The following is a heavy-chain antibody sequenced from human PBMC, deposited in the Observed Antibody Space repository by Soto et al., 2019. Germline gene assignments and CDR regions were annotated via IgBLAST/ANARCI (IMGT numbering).Heavy chain of an antibody. CDR1: GYTFTSYG. D-gene: IGHD3-22*01. CDR3: ARVPLYCYDSSGTVDY. J-gene: IGHJ4*02. V-gene: IGHV1-18*04. Sequence: ASVSSCKASGYTFTSYGISWVRQAPGQGLEWMGWISAYNGNTNYAQKLQGRVTMTTDTSTSTAYMELRSLRSDDTAVYYCARVPLYCYDSSGTVDYWGQGTLVTVSS. CDR2: ISAYNGNT.